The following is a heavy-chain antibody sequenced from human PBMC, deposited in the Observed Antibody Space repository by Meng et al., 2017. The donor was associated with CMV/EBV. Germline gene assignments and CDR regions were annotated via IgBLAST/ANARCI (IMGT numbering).Heavy chain of an antibody. V-gene: IGHV4-34*01. CDR2: INHSGST. D-gene: IGHD3-10*01. Sequence: GSLSLTCAVYGGSFSGYYWSWIRQPPGKGLEWIGEINHSGSTNYNPSLKSRVTISVDTSKNQFSLKLSSVTAADTAVYYCARGRHYYGSGSYSKAHNWFDPWGQGTLVTVSS. CDR1: GGSFSGYY. J-gene: IGHJ5*02. CDR3: ARGRHYYGSGSYSKAHNWFDP.